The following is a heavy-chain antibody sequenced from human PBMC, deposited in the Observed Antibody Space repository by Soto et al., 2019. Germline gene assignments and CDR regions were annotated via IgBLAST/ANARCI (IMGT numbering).Heavy chain of an antibody. Sequence: GGSLRLSCAASGFTFSSYGMHWVRQAPGKGLEWVAVISYDGSNKYYADSVKGRFTISRDNSKNTLYLQMNSLRAEDTAVYYCAKDYSHYYDSSGYYGWLGAFDIWGQGTMVTVSS. V-gene: IGHV3-30*18. J-gene: IGHJ3*02. CDR1: GFTFSSYG. CDR3: AKDYSHYYDSSGYYGWLGAFDI. CDR2: ISYDGSNK. D-gene: IGHD3-22*01.